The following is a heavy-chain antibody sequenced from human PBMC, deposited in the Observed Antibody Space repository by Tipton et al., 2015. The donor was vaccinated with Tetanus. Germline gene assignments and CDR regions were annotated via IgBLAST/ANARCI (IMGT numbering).Heavy chain of an antibody. V-gene: IGHV4-59*08. Sequence: TLSLTRTVSGGSINSYYWSWLRLPPGKALEWIGYIYFSGHTKYSPYLNSRVTMSVDTSNNQFSLRLTSVNEADTAIYYCARHSGWYNFYNGMDVWGQGTTVTVSS. CDR1: GGSINSYY. J-gene: IGHJ6*02. CDR3: ARHSGWYNFYNGMDV. CDR2: IYFSGHT. D-gene: IGHD6-19*01.